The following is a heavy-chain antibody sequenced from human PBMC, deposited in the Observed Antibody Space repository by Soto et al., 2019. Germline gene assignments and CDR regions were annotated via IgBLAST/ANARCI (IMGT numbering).Heavy chain of an antibody. CDR2: ISADGRSR. CDR3: ARGTVGLSYY. D-gene: IGHD4-4*01. CDR1: GFTFSSYW. Sequence: EVQLVESGGGLVQPGGSLRLSCAASGFTFSSYWMHWVRQAPGKGLVWVSLISADGRSRTHADSVKGRFTISGDNAKDRLYLQRDSLRAADTAVYYCARGTVGLSYYWGQGTLGTGSS. V-gene: IGHV3-74*01. J-gene: IGHJ4*02.